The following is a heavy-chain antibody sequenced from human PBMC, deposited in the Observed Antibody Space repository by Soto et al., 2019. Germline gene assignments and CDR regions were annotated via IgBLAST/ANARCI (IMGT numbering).Heavy chain of an antibody. CDR1: GGSISSYY. J-gene: IGHJ4*02. D-gene: IGHD1-26*01. Sequence: QVQLQESGPGLVKPSETLSLTGTVSGGSISSYYWSWIRQPPGKGLEWIGYIYYSGSTNYNPSLKSRLTISVDTSKNQFSLKLSSVTAADTAVYYCAREVRWELLYYFDYWGQGTLVTVSS. V-gene: IGHV4-59*01. CDR3: AREVRWELLYYFDY. CDR2: IYYSGST.